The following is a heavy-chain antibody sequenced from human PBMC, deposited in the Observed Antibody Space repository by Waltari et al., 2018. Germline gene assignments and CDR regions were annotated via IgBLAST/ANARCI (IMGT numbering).Heavy chain of an antibody. V-gene: IGHV1-69*05. J-gene: IGHJ4*02. CDR1: GGTFSSYA. D-gene: IGHD6-13*01. CDR2: AIPILCTA. Sequence: QVQLVQSGAEVKKPGSSVKVSCKASGGTFSSYAISWVRPAPGQGLEWTGGAIPILCTANHAKKFPGRVQVNRDESTSTAYMELSSLRSEDTAVYYCARRYSSSWYYFDYWGQGTLVTVSS. CDR3: ARRYSSSWYYFDY.